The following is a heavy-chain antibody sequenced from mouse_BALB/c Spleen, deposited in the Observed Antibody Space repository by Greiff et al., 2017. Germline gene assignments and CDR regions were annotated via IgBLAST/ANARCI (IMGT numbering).Heavy chain of an antibody. J-gene: IGHJ4*01. CDR3: ARWGYYGSSHDYYAMDY. V-gene: IGHV1-9*01. CDR2: ILPGSGST. CDR1: GYTFSSYW. D-gene: IGHD1-1*01. Sequence: QVQLQQSGAELMKPGASVKISCKATGYTFSSYWIEWVKQRPGHGLEWIGEILPGSGSTNYNEKFKGKATFTADTSSNTAYMQLSSLTSEDSAVYYCARWGYYGSSHDYYAMDYWGQGTSVTVSS.